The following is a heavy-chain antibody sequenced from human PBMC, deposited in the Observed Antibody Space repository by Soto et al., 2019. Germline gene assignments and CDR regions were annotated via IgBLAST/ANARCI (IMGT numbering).Heavy chain of an antibody. CDR3: ARGASDYGGNSVDFDY. CDR2: IIPIFGTA. D-gene: IGHD4-17*01. CDR1: GGTFSSYA. Sequence: QVQLVQSGAEVKKPGSSVKVSCKASGGTFSSYAISWVRQAPGQGLEWMGGIIPIFGTANYAQKFQGRVTIPADESRSTAYMELSSLRSEDTAVYYCARGASDYGGNSVDFDYWGQGTLVTVSS. J-gene: IGHJ4*02. V-gene: IGHV1-69*01.